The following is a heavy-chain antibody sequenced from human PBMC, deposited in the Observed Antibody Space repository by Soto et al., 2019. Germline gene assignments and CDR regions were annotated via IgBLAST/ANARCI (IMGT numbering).Heavy chain of an antibody. D-gene: IGHD3-10*02. Sequence: GGSLRLSCAASGFTFSSYGMHWVRQAPGKGLEWVSSISSSSSYIYYADSVKGRFTISRDNAKNSLYLQMNSLRAEDTAVYYCARVRLSRMFGELIDYWGQGTLDTVSS. J-gene: IGHJ4*02. V-gene: IGHV3-21*01. CDR1: GFTFSSYG. CDR3: ARVRLSRMFGELIDY. CDR2: ISSSSSYI.